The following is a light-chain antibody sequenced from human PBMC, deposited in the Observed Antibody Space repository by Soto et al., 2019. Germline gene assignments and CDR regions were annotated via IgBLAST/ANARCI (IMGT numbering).Light chain of an antibody. J-gene: IGLJ3*02. V-gene: IGLV1-44*01. CDR1: SSNIGSHV. CDR3: AVWDDSRDGWV. Sequence: QSVLTQPPSASGTPGQRVTISCSGSSSNIGSHVVYWYQQLAGTAPKLLMYNNNQRPSGVPDRFSGYKSGTSDSLAISGLQSEDEADYYCAVWDDSRDGWVFGGGTKVTVL. CDR2: NNN.